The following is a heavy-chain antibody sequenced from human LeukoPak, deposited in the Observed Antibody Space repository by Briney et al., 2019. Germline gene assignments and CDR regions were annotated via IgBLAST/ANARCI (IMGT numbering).Heavy chain of an antibody. CDR2: ISGSGGST. V-gene: IGHV3-23*01. CDR3: ARGLVVSGYVSAVDI. Sequence: GGSLRLSCAASGFTFSSYGMSWVRQAPGKGLEWVSAISGSGGSTCYADSVKGRFTISRDNSKNTLYLQMNTLRAEDTAVYYCARGLVVSGYVSAVDIWGQGTMVTVSS. J-gene: IGHJ3*02. CDR1: GFTFSSYG. D-gene: IGHD2-2*01.